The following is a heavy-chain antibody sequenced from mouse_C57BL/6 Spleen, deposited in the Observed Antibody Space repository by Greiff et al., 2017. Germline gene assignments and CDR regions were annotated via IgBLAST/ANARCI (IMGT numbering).Heavy chain of an antibody. V-gene: IGHV1-18*01. CDR1: GYTFTDYN. CDR2: INPNNGGT. Sequence: DVKLQESGPELVKPGASVKIPCKASGYTFTDYNMDWVKQSHGKSLEWIGDINPNNGGTIYNQKFKGKATLTVDKSSSTAYMGLRSLTSEDTAVYYCARSGTASPAWFAYWGQGTLVTVSA. CDR3: ARSGTASPAWFAY. J-gene: IGHJ3*01. D-gene: IGHD3-3*01.